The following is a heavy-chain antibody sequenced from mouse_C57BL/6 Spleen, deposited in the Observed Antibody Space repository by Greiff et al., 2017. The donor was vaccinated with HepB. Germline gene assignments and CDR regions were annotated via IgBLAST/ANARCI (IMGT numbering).Heavy chain of an antibody. CDR2: IYPGDGDT. Sequence: VQVVESGAELVKPGASVKISCKASGYAFSSYWMNWVKQRPGKGLEWIGQIYPGDGDTNYNGKFKGKATLTADKSSSTAYMQLSSLTSEDSAVYFCARGGPYGNFDYWGQGTTLTVSS. V-gene: IGHV1-80*01. CDR1: GYAFSSYW. CDR3: ARGGPYGNFDY. J-gene: IGHJ2*01. D-gene: IGHD1-1*02.